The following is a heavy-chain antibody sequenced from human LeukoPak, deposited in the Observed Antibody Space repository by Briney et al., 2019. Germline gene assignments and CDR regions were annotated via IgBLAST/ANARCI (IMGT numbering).Heavy chain of an antibody. J-gene: IGHJ4*02. CDR3: ARVTVTVEVDY. CDR1: GYTFTNYD. V-gene: IGHV1-8*01. D-gene: IGHD4-17*01. CDR2: MNPNSGNT. Sequence: ASVKVSCKASGYTFTNYDINWVRQATGQGLEWMGWMNPNSGNTGYAQSFQGRVTLTRNTSINTAYMELSSLRSEDTAAYYCARVTVTVEVDYWGQGTLVTVSS.